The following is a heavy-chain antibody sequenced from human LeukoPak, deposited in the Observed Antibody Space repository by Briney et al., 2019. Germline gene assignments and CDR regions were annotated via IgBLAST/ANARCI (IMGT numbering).Heavy chain of an antibody. CDR1: GGSISNYH. Sequence: SETLSLTCTVSGGSISNYHWNWIRQPAGKGLQWIGHISTSGSTNYSPSLKSRVTMSIDTSKNQFSLNLSSVTAADTAVYYCAGGASGSSLSGFDIWGQGTMVTVSS. J-gene: IGHJ3*02. V-gene: IGHV4-4*07. D-gene: IGHD1-26*01. CDR2: ISTSGST. CDR3: AGGASGSSLSGFDI.